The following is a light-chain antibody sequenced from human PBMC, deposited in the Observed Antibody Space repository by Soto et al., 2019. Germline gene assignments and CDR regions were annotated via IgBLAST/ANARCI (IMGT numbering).Light chain of an antibody. CDR3: ASYRTSSIVV. V-gene: IGLV2-14*03. CDR1: SNDVGGYNY. CDR2: DVT. J-gene: IGLJ7*01. Sequence: QSALTQPASVSGSPGQSITVSCTGTSNDVGGYNYVSWYQQHPGKAPKLMIYDVTNRPSGVSNHFSGSKSGNTASLTISGLQPEDEAVCFCASYRTSSIVVFGGGTQLTVL.